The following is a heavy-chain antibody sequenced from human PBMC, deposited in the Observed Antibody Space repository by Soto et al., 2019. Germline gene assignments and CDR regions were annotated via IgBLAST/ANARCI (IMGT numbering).Heavy chain of an antibody. CDR2: MNPNSGNT. CDR1: GYTFTSYD. J-gene: IGHJ4*02. Sequence: QVQLVQSGAEVKKPGASVKVSCKASGYTFTSYDINWVRQATGQGLEWMGWMNPNSGNTGYAQKFQGRVTMTRTTSISTAYMELSSLRSEDTAVYYWARGAGIVGATRDDYWGQGTLVTVSS. V-gene: IGHV1-8*01. D-gene: IGHD1-26*01. CDR3: ARGAGIVGATRDDY.